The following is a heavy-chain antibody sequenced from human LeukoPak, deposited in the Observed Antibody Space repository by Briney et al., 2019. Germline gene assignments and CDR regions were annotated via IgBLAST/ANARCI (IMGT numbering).Heavy chain of an antibody. D-gene: IGHD3-9*01. V-gene: IGHV3-9*01. CDR3: AKDTYYDILAPLDY. CDR1: GFTFDDYA. Sequence: PGGSLRLSCAASGFTFDDYAMHWVRQAPEKGLEWVSGISWNSGSTGYADSVKGRFTISRDNAKNSLYLQMNSLRAEDTALYYCAKDTYYDILAPLDYWGQGTLVTVSS. CDR2: ISWNSGST. J-gene: IGHJ4*02.